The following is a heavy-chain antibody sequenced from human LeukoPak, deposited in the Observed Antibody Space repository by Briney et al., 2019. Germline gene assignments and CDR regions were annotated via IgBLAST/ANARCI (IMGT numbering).Heavy chain of an antibody. CDR2: ISYDGSNK. CDR3: ARDRYSYGPKGYYYMDV. V-gene: IGHV3-30-3*01. Sequence: GGSLRLSCAASGFTFSSYAMHWVRQAPGKGLEWVAVISYDGSNKYYADSVKGRFTISRDNSKNTLYLQMNSLRAEDTAVCYCARDRYSYGPKGYYYMDVWGKGTTVTVSS. D-gene: IGHD5-18*01. J-gene: IGHJ6*03. CDR1: GFTFSSYA.